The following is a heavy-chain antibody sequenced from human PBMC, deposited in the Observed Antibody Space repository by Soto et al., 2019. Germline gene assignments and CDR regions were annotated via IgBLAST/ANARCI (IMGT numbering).Heavy chain of an antibody. CDR3: ARVEVAGTGGMDV. CDR1: GGSFSGYY. Sequence: SETLSLTCAVYGGSFSGYYWSWIRQPPGKGLEWIGEINHSGSTNYNPSLKSRVTISVDTSKNQFSLKLSSVTAADTAVYYCARVEVAGTGGMDVWGQGTTVTVSS. V-gene: IGHV4-34*01. CDR2: INHSGST. D-gene: IGHD6-19*01. J-gene: IGHJ6*02.